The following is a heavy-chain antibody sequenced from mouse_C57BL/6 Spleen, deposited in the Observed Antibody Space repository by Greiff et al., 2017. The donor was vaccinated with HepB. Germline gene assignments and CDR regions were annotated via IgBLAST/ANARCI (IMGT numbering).Heavy chain of an antibody. CDR1: GYTFTSYW. J-gene: IGHJ3*01. Sequence: VQLQQPGAELVKPGASVKLSCKASGYTFTSYWMHWVKQRPGRGLEWIGRIDPNSGGTKYNEKFKSKATLTVDKPSSTAYVQLSSLTSEDSAVYYCARGLYYYGSSYWFAYWGQGTLVTVSA. CDR2: IDPNSGGT. V-gene: IGHV1-72*01. D-gene: IGHD1-1*01. CDR3: ARGLYYYGSSYWFAY.